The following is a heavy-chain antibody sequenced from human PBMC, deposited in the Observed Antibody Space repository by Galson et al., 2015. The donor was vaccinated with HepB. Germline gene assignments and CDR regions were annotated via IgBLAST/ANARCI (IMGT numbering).Heavy chain of an antibody. Sequence: SLRLSCAASGFTFSSYAMHWVRQAPGKGLEWVAVISYDGSNKYYADSVKGRFTISRDNSKNTLYLQMNSLRAEDTAVYYCARDPLGYSSSSFDYWGQGTLVTVSS. J-gene: IGHJ4*02. CDR3: ARDPLGYSSSSFDY. CDR2: ISYDGSNK. V-gene: IGHV3-30-3*01. CDR1: GFTFSSYA. D-gene: IGHD6-6*01.